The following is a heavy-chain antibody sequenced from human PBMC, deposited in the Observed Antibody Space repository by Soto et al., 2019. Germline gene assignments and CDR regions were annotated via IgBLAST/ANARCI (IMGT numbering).Heavy chain of an antibody. V-gene: IGHV4-59*11. CDR3: ARSNLYSEY. D-gene: IGHD7-27*01. CDR1: GGSINNHY. J-gene: IGHJ4*02. CDR2: IYYTGST. Sequence: QVQLQESGPGLVKPSETLSLTCTVSGGSINNHYWSWIRQPPGKGLEWIGYIYYTGSTNYNPSLKSRVTISVDTSKNQFSLNLTSLTAADTAIYYCARSNLYSEYWGQGTLVTVSS.